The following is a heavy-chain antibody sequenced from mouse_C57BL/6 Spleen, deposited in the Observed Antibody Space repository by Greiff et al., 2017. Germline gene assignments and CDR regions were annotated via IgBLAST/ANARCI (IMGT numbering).Heavy chain of an antibody. J-gene: IGHJ4*01. D-gene: IGHD6-1*01. Sequence: EVMLVESGGGLVKPGGSLKLSCAASGFPFSDYGMHWVRQAPGKGLEWVAYISSGSSTIYYADTVTGRFTISRDNAKNTLFLQMTSLRSEDTAMYYCARPAVAMDYWGQGTSVTVSS. CDR1: GFPFSDYG. CDR3: ARPAVAMDY. V-gene: IGHV5-17*01. CDR2: ISSGSSTI.